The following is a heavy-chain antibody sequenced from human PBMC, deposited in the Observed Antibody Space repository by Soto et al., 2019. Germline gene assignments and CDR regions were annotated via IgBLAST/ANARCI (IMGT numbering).Heavy chain of an antibody. D-gene: IGHD3-22*01. Sequence: PGGSLRLSCAASGFTFSGYAMNWVRQAPGRGLEWVSSISTGSSYIYYADSVKGRFTISRDNAKNSLYLQMNSLRAEDRAVYYCARGKDRSGYYLGSWYYYYYAMDVWGQGTTVTVSS. V-gene: IGHV3-21*01. CDR2: ISTGSSYI. J-gene: IGHJ6*02. CDR3: ARGKDRSGYYLGSWYYYYYAMDV. CDR1: GFTFSGYA.